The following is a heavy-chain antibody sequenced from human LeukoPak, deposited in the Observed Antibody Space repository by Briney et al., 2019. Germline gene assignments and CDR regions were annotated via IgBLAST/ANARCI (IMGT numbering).Heavy chain of an antibody. V-gene: IGHV3-21*01. CDR1: GLSISSSA. CDR3: TRDATYYLRYGYFDY. Sequence: GGSLRLSCAASGLSISSSAMNWVRQAPGKGLEWVSSINNVASHIYYAGSVRGRFTISRDSAKNSVYLQMNSLRAEDTAVYYCTRDATYYLRYGYFDYWGQGTLVTVSS. J-gene: IGHJ4*02. CDR2: INNVASHI. D-gene: IGHD2/OR15-2a*01.